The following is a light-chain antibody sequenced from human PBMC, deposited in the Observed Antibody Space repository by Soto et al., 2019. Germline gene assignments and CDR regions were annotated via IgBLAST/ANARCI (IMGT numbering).Light chain of an antibody. Sequence: QSVLSQSPSASGTPGQTVNIFCSGSDSNIGRNFVSWYQQIPGAAPKLLISRNTQRPSGVPARFSGSKSGTSASLAISGLRSEDEADYYCAAWDDSPSGHVVFGGGTKLTVL. CDR3: AAWDDSPSGHVV. V-gene: IGLV1-47*01. CDR2: RNT. J-gene: IGLJ2*01. CDR1: DSNIGRNF.